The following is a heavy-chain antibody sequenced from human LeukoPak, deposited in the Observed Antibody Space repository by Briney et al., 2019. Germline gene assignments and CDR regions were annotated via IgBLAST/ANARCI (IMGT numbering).Heavy chain of an antibody. CDR2: IIPILGIA. D-gene: IGHD1-26*01. CDR1: GGTFSSYA. Sequence: ASVKASCKASGGTFSSYAISWVRQAPGQELEWMGRIIPILGIANYAQKFQGRVTITADKSTSTAYMELSSLRSEDTAVYYCVRVKNSGSYFDALDIWGQGTMVTVSS. CDR3: VRVKNSGSYFDALDI. J-gene: IGHJ3*02. V-gene: IGHV1-69*04.